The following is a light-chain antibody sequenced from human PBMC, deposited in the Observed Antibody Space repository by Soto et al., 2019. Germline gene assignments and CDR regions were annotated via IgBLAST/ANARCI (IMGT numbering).Light chain of an antibody. CDR1: KNDIGVYDF. Sequence: QSVLTQPPSASGSPGQSVTISCTGTKNDIGVYDFVSWYQHHPGKAPRLIIYEVVQRPSGVPDRFSGSKSGNTASLTVSGLQAADEADYYCTSYTSSSTLDVFGTGTKGTVL. J-gene: IGLJ1*01. V-gene: IGLV2-8*01. CDR3: TSYTSSSTLDV. CDR2: EVV.